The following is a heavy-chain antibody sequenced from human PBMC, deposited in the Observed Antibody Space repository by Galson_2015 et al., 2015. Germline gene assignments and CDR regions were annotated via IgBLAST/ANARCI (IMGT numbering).Heavy chain of an antibody. J-gene: IGHJ2*01. D-gene: IGHD4-23*01. CDR2: IWYDGTNE. CDR1: GFTFSSYC. CDR3: ARTGAEYGRNCDRYFDH. V-gene: IGHV3-33*01. Sequence: SLRLSCAASGFTFSSYCMHWVRQAPGKGLEWVAFIWYDGTNEYYADSAKGRFTISRDNSRNTLHLQMNSLRAENTAVYYCARTGAEYGRNCDRYFDHWGRGTLVTVSS.